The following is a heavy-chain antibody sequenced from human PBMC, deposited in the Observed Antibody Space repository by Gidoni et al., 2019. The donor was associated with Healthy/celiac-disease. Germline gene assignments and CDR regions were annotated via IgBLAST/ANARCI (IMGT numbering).Heavy chain of an antibody. V-gene: IGHV1-3*01. J-gene: IGHJ4*02. CDR3: ARVLGTGYFAPFDY. D-gene: IGHD3-9*01. CDR2: INAGNGNT. Sequence: QVQLVQSGAEVKKPGASVTVSCKASGYTFTSYAMHWVRPAPGQRLEWMGWINAGNGNTKYSQKFQGRVTITRDTSASTAYMELSSLRSEDTDVYYCARVLGTGYFAPFDYWGQGTLVTVSS. CDR1: GYTFTSYA.